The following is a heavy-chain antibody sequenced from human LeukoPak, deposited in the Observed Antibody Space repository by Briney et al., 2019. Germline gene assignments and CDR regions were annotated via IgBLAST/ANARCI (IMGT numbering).Heavy chain of an antibody. CDR3: ARGASRGFDY. J-gene: IGHJ4*02. D-gene: IGHD5-24*01. V-gene: IGHV3-48*02. Sequence: GGSLRHSCAASGFTFSSNSMNWVRQAPGKGLEWVSYISSSSSTTYYADSVKGRFTISRDNAKNSLYLQMNSLRDEDTAVYYCARGASRGFDYWGQGTLVTVSS. CDR2: ISSSSSTT. CDR1: GFTFSSNS.